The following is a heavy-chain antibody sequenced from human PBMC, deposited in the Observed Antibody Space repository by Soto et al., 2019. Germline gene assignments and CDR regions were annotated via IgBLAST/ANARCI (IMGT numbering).Heavy chain of an antibody. CDR3: ARLAMAARRGYYGMDV. J-gene: IGHJ6*02. CDR2: IDPSDSYT. Sequence: EVQLVQSGAEVKKPGESLRISCKGSGYSFTSYWISWVRQMPGKVLEWMGRIDPSDSYTNYSPSFQGHVTISADKYISTAYLQGSSLKASDTAMYYCARLAMAARRGYYGMDVWGHGTTVTVSS. CDR1: GYSFTSYW. V-gene: IGHV5-10-1*01. D-gene: IGHD5-12*01.